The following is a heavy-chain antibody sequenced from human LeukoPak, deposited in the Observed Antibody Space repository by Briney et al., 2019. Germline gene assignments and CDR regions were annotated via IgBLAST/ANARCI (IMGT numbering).Heavy chain of an antibody. CDR3: EAYGSV. Sequence: GGSLRLSCAASGLIFSNYWMTWVRQAPGKGLEWVANIKEDGSETYYVDSVKGRFTISRDNDKNTLYLQMNSLRAEDTAVYYCEAYGSVWGQGTLVTVSS. D-gene: IGHD3-10*01. CDR2: IKEDGSET. J-gene: IGHJ4*02. V-gene: IGHV3-7*03. CDR1: GLIFSNYW.